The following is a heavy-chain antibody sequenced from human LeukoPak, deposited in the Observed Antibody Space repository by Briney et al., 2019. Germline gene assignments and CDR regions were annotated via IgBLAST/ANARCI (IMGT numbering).Heavy chain of an antibody. D-gene: IGHD3-10*01. CDR2: IIPIFGTA. J-gene: IGHJ5*02. Sequence: AAVKVSCKASGGTFSSYAISWVRQAPGQGLEWMGGIIPIFGTANYAQKFQGRVTITADESTSTAYMELSSLRSEDTAVYYRASNREYGSGSYRGFDPWGQGTLVTISS. V-gene: IGHV1-69*13. CDR3: ASNREYGSGSYRGFDP. CDR1: GGTFSSYA.